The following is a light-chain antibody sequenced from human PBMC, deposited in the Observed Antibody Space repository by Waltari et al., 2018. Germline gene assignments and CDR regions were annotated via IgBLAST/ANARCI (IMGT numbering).Light chain of an antibody. CDR3: QQYYGDPIT. CDR1: QSVLSTSNNKNY. J-gene: IGKJ5*01. Sequence: DFVMTQSPDSLAVSLGERATINCKSSQSVLSTSNNKNYLAWFQQKPGQPPKLLFYWASTRESGVPDRFSGSGSGTDFTLTISSLQADDAAVYYCQQYYGDPITFGQGTRLESK. V-gene: IGKV4-1*01. CDR2: WAS.